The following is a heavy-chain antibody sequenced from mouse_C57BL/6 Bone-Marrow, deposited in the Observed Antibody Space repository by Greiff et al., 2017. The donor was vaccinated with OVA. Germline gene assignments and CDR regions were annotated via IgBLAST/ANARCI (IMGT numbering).Heavy chain of an antibody. V-gene: IGHV1-82*01. CDR2: IYPGDGDT. D-gene: IGHD2-1*01. CDR3: ACYGNSADY. CDR1: GYAFSRSW. J-gene: IGHJ2*01. Sequence: QVQLQQSGPELVKPGASVKISCKASGYAFSRSWMNWVKQRPGKGLEWIGRIYPGDGDTNSNGKFKGKATLTADKSSSTAYMQLSSLTSEYSAVYFCACYGNSADYWGQGTTLTGSS.